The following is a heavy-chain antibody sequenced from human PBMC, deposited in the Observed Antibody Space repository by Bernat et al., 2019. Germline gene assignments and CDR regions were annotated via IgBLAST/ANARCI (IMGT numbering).Heavy chain of an antibody. J-gene: IGHJ2*01. Sequence: QLQLQESGPGLVTPSETLSLTCTVSGGSISSSSYYWGWIRQPPGQGLEWIGSICCSGSTYYNPSLKGRVTISVDTSKNQWSLKLSAVTAADTAVYYWASSIVVVPAAIKVDGYFELWGRGTLVTVSS. CDR3: ASSIVVVPAAIKVDGYFEL. CDR2: ICCSGST. D-gene: IGHD2-2*02. V-gene: IGHV4-39*01. CDR1: GGSISSSSYY.